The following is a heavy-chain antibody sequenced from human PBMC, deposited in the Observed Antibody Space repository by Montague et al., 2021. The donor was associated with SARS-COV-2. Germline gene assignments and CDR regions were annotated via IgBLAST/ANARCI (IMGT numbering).Heavy chain of an antibody. Sequence: CAISGDSVSSNSATWNWVRQSPSRGLEWLGRTYYRSKWYNDYAVSVRGRVTINPDTSKNQFSVQLNSVTPEDTAIYYCTSGREGNYNVMDVWGQGTTVTVSS. J-gene: IGHJ6*02. CDR2: TYYRSKWYN. CDR3: TSGREGNYNVMDV. CDR1: GDSVSSNSAT. V-gene: IGHV6-1*01. D-gene: IGHD1-1*01.